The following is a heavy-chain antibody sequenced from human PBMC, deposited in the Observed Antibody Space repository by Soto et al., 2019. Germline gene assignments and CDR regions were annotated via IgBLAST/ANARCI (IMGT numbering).Heavy chain of an antibody. CDR3: ARGSRDYYYYYGMDV. Sequence: QVQLVQSGAEVKKPGSSVKVSCKASGGTFSNYAISWVRQAPGQGLEWMGGIVPIFGIANYAQKFQGRVTITADKSTSTAYMELSSLRSEDTAVYHCARGSRDYYYYYGMDVWGQGTTVTVSS. CDR2: IVPIFGIA. J-gene: IGHJ6*02. D-gene: IGHD6-13*01. CDR1: GGTFSNYA. V-gene: IGHV1-69*14.